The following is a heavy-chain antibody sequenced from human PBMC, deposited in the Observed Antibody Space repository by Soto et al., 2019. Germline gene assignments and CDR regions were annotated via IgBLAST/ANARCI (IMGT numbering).Heavy chain of an antibody. CDR1: GYTFTGYY. J-gene: IGHJ5*02. CDR2: INPNSGGT. V-gene: IGHV1-2*04. Sequence: ASVKVSCKASGYTFTGYYMHWVRQAPGQGLEWMGWINPNSGGTNYAQKLQGWVTMTRDTSTSTAYMELRSLRSDDTAVYYCARDRQRIAVAGIWSDWFDPWGQGTLVTVSS. D-gene: IGHD6-19*01. CDR3: ARDRQRIAVAGIWSDWFDP.